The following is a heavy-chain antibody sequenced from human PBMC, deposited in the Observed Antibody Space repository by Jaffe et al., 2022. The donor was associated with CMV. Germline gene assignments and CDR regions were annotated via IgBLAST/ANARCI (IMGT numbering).Heavy chain of an antibody. Sequence: EVQLVESGGGLVQPGGSLRLSCAASGFTFSNYWMSWVRQAPGKGLEWVANIKQDGSEKYYADSVKGRFTISRDNAKNSLYLQMNSLRAEDTAVFYCARGSYYDSSGYYNWYFDLWGRGTLVTVSS. D-gene: IGHD3-22*01. CDR2: IKQDGSEK. CDR1: GFTFSNYW. CDR3: ARGSYYDSSGYYNWYFDL. V-gene: IGHV3-7*03. J-gene: IGHJ2*01.